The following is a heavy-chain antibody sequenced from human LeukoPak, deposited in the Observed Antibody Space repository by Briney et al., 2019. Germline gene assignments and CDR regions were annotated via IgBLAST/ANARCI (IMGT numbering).Heavy chain of an antibody. Sequence: GASLRLSCAASGFTFSSYAMSWVRQAPGEGLEWVSAISGSGGSTYYADSGKGRFTGSRDNSKNTLYLQMNSLRAEDTAVYYCAKDKAVEMATMFDYWGQGTLVTVSS. V-gene: IGHV3-23*01. CDR1: GFTFSSYA. CDR3: AKDKAVEMATMFDY. CDR2: ISGSGGST. D-gene: IGHD5-24*01. J-gene: IGHJ4*02.